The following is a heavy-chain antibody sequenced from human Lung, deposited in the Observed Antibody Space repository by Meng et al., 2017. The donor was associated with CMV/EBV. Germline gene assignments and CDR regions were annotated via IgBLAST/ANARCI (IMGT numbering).Heavy chain of an antibody. CDR3: AKAGHVDTSSGMDV. V-gene: IGHV3-43*01. CDR2: ISWDGGST. J-gene: IGHJ6*02. CDR1: GFTFDDYT. Sequence: GESLKISCAASGFTFDDYTMHWVRQAPGKGLEWVSLISWDGGSTYYADSVKGRFTISRDNSKNSLYLQMNSLRTEDTALYYCAKAGHVDTSSGMDVWGQVXTVTVSS. D-gene: IGHD5-18*01.